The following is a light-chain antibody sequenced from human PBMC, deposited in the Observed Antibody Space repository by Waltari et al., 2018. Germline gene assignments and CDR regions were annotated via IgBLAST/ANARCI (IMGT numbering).Light chain of an antibody. J-gene: IGKJ2*01. CDR3: QQGEASPYT. Sequence: DILMTQSPSSVSASVGDRVTITCRASQDVRNWLAWYQQKPGKAPNLLIYAASSLQSGVPSRFSGSGSGTHFTLTISSLQPEDFATYYCQQGEASPYTFGQGTKLEIK. V-gene: IGKV1-12*01. CDR2: AAS. CDR1: QDVRNW.